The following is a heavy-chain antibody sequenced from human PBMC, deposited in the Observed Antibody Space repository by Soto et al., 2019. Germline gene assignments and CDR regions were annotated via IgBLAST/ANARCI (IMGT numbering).Heavy chain of an antibody. Sequence: GGSLRLSCAASGFTFSSYGMHWVRQAPGKGLEWVAVIWYDGSNKYYADSVKGRFTISRDNSKNTLYLQMNSLRAEDTAVYYCAREGLYGLWFDYWGQGTLVTVSS. D-gene: IGHD2-2*02. CDR1: GFTFSSYG. V-gene: IGHV3-33*01. CDR3: AREGLYGLWFDY. CDR2: IWYDGSNK. J-gene: IGHJ4*02.